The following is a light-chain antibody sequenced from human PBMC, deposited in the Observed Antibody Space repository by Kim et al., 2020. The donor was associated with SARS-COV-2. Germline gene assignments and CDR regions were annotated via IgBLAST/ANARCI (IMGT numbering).Light chain of an antibody. J-gene: IGKJ4*01. CDR2: DAS. CDR3: QQRSNWPPALT. CDR1: QSVSTY. V-gene: IGKV3-11*01. Sequence: PGERATLSCRASQSVSTYLAWYQQKPGQAPRLLIYDASNRATGIPDRFSGSGSGTDFTLTISSLESEDFAVDYCQQRSNWPPALTFGGGTKVDIK.